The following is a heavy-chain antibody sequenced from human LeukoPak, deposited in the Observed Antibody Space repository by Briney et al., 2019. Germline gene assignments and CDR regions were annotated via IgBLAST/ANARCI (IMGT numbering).Heavy chain of an antibody. Sequence: GGPLRLSCAASGFTFSSYAMSWVRQAPGKGLEWVSAISGSGGSTYYADSVKGRFTISRDNSKNTLYLQMNSLRAEDTAVYYCAKGHHSGYIQGDYWGQGTLVTVSS. J-gene: IGHJ4*02. CDR2: ISGSGGST. CDR1: GFTFSSYA. CDR3: AKGHHSGYIQGDY. V-gene: IGHV3-23*01. D-gene: IGHD5-12*01.